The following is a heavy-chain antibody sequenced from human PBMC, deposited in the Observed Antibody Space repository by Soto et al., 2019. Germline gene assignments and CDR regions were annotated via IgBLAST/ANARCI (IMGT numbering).Heavy chain of an antibody. CDR2: INPNSGGT. Sequence: ASVKVSCKASGYTFTGYYMHWVRQAPGQGLEWMGWINPNSGGTNYAQKFQGWVTMTRDTSISTAYMELSRLRSDDTAVYYCARNLVVVVPAATSGPSLDYGMDVWGQGTTVTVSS. J-gene: IGHJ6*02. CDR1: GYTFTGYY. V-gene: IGHV1-2*04. CDR3: ARNLVVVVPAATSGPSLDYGMDV. D-gene: IGHD2-2*01.